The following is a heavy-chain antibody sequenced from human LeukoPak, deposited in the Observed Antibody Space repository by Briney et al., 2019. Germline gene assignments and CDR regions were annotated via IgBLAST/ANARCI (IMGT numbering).Heavy chain of an antibody. CDR2: IYDSGST. CDR3: ARGKSRFDP. CDR1: GGSIRSSYYY. Sequence: SETLSLTCTVSGGSIRSSYYYWGWIRQPPGKGLEWIGSIYDSGSTYYNPSLKSRVTISVDTSKNQFSLKLNSVTAADTAVYYCARGKSRFDPWGQGTLVTVSS. J-gene: IGHJ5*02. V-gene: IGHV4-39*01.